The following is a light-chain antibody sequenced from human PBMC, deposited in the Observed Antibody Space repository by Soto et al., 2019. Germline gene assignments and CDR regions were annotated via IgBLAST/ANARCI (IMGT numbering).Light chain of an antibody. CDR3: SSYTSSNSVV. Sequence: QSVLTQPASVSGSPGQSIALSCTGTGSDVGGYNYVSWYQQHPGKAPKLMIYDVSNRPSGVSDRFSGSKSGNTASLTISGLQAEDAADYYCSSYTSSNSVVFGGGTKLTVL. V-gene: IGLV2-14*01. J-gene: IGLJ2*01. CDR2: DVS. CDR1: GSDVGGYNY.